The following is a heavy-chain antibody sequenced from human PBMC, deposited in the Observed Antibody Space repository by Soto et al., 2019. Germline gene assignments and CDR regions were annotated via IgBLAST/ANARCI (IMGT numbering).Heavy chain of an antibody. CDR1: GGSVSSGSYY. D-gene: IGHD3-22*01. V-gene: IGHV4-61*01. Sequence: SETLSLTCTVSGGSVSSGSYYWSWIRQPPGKGLEWIGYIYYSGSTNYNPSLKSRVTISVDTSKNQFSLKLSSVTAADTAVYCCARVSRDSSGSIMRFEYWGQGTLVTVSS. CDR2: IYYSGST. CDR3: ARVSRDSSGSIMRFEY. J-gene: IGHJ4*02.